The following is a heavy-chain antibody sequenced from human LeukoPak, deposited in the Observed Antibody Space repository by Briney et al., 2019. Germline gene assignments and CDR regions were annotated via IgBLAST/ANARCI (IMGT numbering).Heavy chain of an antibody. Sequence: SETLSLTCAVSADSFSSHYWTWIRQPPGKGLEWIGYISYIGSTNYNPSLKSRVTISIDTSKNQFSLKLSSVTAADTAVYYCARDLVTVTKGFDIWGRGTMVTVSS. CDR2: ISYIGST. V-gene: IGHV4-59*11. J-gene: IGHJ3*02. CDR3: ARDLVTVTKGFDI. D-gene: IGHD4-17*01. CDR1: ADSFSSHY.